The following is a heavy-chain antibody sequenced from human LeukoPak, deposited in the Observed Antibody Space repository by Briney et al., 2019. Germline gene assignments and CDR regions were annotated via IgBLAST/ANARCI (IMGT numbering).Heavy chain of an antibody. V-gene: IGHV1-18*01. D-gene: IGHD2-2*02. J-gene: IGHJ4*02. CDR1: GYTFTNYG. CDR3: AREGFVVVPAAILAGDY. Sequence: ASVKVSCKASGYTFTNYGITWVRQAPGQGLEWMGWISASNGDTHYSEKFQDRITVTTDTSTSTAYMELSRLRSDDTAVYYCAREGFVVVPAAILAGDYWGQGTLVTVSS. CDR2: ISASNGDT.